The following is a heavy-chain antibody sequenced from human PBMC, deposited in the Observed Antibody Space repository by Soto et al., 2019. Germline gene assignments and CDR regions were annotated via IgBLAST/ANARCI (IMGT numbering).Heavy chain of an antibody. D-gene: IGHD3-9*01. Sequence: SVKVSCKTSGYTFTNYGISWVRQAPGQRLEWIGKIVVGSGNTNYAQKFQERVTITRDMSTSTAYMELSSLRSEDTAFYYCAAFDPGPMGFDPWGQGTLVTVSS. CDR1: GYTFTNYG. V-gene: IGHV1-58*02. CDR3: AAFDPGPMGFDP. J-gene: IGHJ5*02. CDR2: IVVGSGNT.